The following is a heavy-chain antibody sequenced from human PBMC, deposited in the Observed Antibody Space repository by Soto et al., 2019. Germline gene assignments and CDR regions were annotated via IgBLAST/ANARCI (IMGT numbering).Heavy chain of an antibody. J-gene: IGHJ4*02. Sequence: GGALRVPSGASAVTPSPDGQLLVRLVLEKGLECVTVIRYDGSNKYYADAVKGRFTIARDNSTNTLYLQMNSLRAEDTAVYYCARDPSGAVAGTHSFDYWGQGTLVTVSS. CDR1: AVTPSPDG. V-gene: IGHV3-33*01. CDR2: IRYDGSNK. CDR3: ARDPSGAVAGTHSFDY. D-gene: IGHD6-19*01.